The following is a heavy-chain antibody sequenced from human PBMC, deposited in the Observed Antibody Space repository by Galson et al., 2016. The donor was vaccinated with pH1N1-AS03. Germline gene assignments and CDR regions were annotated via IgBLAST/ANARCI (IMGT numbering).Heavy chain of an antibody. CDR1: GYNFTSYW. CDR2: IDPRDSDT. V-gene: IGHV5-51*01. Sequence: QSGAEVKKPGESLKISCKGSGYNFTSYWIVWVRQMPGKGLECMGIIDPRDSDTRYSPSFQGQVTISADKSISTAYLQWSSLKASDTAIYYCARHGLESTLSAWFDPWGQGTLVTVSS. D-gene: IGHD2-15*01. J-gene: IGHJ5*02. CDR3: ARHGLESTLSAWFDP.